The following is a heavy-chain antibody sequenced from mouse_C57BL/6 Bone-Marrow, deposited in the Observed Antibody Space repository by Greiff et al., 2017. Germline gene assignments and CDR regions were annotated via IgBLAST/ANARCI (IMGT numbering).Heavy chain of an antibody. D-gene: IGHD4-1*01. CDR1: GYTFTSYW. CDR2: IYPTSGRT. CDR3: ARSGPLGRRFDW. Sequence: QVQLQQPGAELVKPGASVKLSCKASGYTFTSYWITWVKQRPGQGLEWIGDIYPTSGRTNYNEKFKSKAILTVDTSSNTAYMQRSSLTAEDSAVFYGARSGPLGRRFDWGGQGTTLTVSS. J-gene: IGHJ2*01. V-gene: IGHV1-55*01.